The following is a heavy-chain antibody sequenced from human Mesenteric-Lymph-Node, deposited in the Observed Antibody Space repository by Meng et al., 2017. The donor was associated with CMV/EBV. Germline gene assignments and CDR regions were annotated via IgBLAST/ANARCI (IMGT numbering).Heavy chain of an antibody. CDR3: ARVRGPRYDFWGGYYLY. D-gene: IGHD3-3*01. J-gene: IGHJ4*02. V-gene: IGHV1-2*02. Sequence: TFTGYYLHWVRQAPGQGLEWMGWINPNSGGTNYAQKFQGRVTMTRDTSISTAYMELSRLRSDDTAVYYCARVRGPRYDFWGGYYLYWGQGTLVTVSS. CDR1: TFTGYY. CDR2: INPNSGGT.